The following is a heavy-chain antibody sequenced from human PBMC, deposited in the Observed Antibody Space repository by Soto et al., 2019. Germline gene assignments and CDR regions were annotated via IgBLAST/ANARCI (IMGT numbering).Heavy chain of an antibody. V-gene: IGHV4-31*03. J-gene: IGHJ4*02. CDR3: ARDISSGYYFDY. Sequence: TLTLTCTVSGGSISSNDNCYCSWIRQHPGKGLEWIGYIYYSGSTYYNPSLRSRVTMSLDTSKSQFSLKLSSVTAADTAVYYCARDISSGYYFDYWGQGTLVTVSS. CDR1: GGSISSNDNCY. D-gene: IGHD3-22*01. CDR2: IYYSGST.